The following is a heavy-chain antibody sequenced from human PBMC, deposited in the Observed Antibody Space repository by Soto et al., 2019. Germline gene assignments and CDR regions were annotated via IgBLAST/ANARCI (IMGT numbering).Heavy chain of an antibody. CDR2: ISGSGGST. V-gene: IGHV3-23*01. Sequence: PVGSLRLSCAASGFTFSSYAMSWVRQAPGKGLEWVSAISGSGGSTYYADSVKGRFTISRDNSKNTLYLQMNSLRAEDTAVYYCAKGLNWGDAFDIWGQGTMVTVSS. J-gene: IGHJ3*02. CDR3: AKGLNWGDAFDI. D-gene: IGHD7-27*01. CDR1: GFTFSSYA.